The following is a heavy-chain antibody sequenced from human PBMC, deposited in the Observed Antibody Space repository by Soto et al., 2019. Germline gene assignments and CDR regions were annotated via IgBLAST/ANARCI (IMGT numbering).Heavy chain of an antibody. J-gene: IGHJ4*02. Sequence: QMQLVESGGGVVQPGKSLRLSCAASGFTFSSYAMHWVRQAPGKGLEWVALISYDGSNKYFGDSVKGRFTISRDNSKNTLYLQMHSLRAEDTAVYYCARDRASSFIGATATLFDYWGQGTLVTVSS. CDR3: ARDRASSFIGATATLFDY. CDR1: GFTFSSYA. V-gene: IGHV3-30-3*01. CDR2: ISYDGSNK. D-gene: IGHD2-15*01.